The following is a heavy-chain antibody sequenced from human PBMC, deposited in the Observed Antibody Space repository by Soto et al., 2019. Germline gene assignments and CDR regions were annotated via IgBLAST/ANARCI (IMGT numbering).Heavy chain of an antibody. D-gene: IGHD3-10*01. CDR1: GFTFSSHW. Sequence: EVQLVESGGGLVQPGESLTLSCAASGFTFSSHWMSWVRQAPGKGLEWVANIKQDGIEKNYVDSVKGRFTISRDNAKNSLYVQMNSLRAEDTAVYYCVRDERFRGGFDPWGQGTLVTVSS. CDR3: VRDERFRGGFDP. J-gene: IGHJ5*02. V-gene: IGHV3-7*01. CDR2: IKQDGIEK.